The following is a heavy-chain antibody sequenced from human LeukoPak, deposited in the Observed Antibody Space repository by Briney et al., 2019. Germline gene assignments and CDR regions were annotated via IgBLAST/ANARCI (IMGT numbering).Heavy chain of an antibody. D-gene: IGHD3-10*01. CDR3: ARVYSTNYYGSGDRPFLFDY. V-gene: IGHV1-18*01. CDR2: ISTYYGKT. Sequence: ASVKVSCKASGYTFTSYGFSWVRQAPGQGLEWMGWISTYYGKTNYAQTLQDRVTMTTDTSTSTAYMELTSLRSDDTAVYYCARVYSTNYYGSGDRPFLFDYWGQGTVVTVSS. J-gene: IGHJ4*02. CDR1: GYTFTSYG.